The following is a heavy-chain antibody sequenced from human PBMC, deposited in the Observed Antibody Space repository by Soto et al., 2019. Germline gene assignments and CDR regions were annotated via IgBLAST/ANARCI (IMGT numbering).Heavy chain of an antibody. CDR2: ISAYNGNT. J-gene: IGHJ4*02. D-gene: IGHD2-2*01. V-gene: IGHV1-18*01. CDR3: VKGSTCTSISCHLAPFEY. Sequence: GASVKVSCKASGYTFTSYGISWVRQAPGQGLEWMGWISAYNGNTNYAQKLQGRVTMTTDTSTSTAYMELRSLRSNDTAVYYCVKGSTCTSISCHLAPFEYWGQGTLVTVSS. CDR1: GYTFTSYG.